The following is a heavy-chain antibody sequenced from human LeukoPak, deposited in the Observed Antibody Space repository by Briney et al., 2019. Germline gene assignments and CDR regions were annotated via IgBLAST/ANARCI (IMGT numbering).Heavy chain of an antibody. V-gene: IGHV4-59*01. J-gene: IGHJ1*01. D-gene: IGHD5-18*01. CDR2: IYYSGST. Sequence: SETLSLTCTVSGGSISSYYWSWIRQPPGKGLEWIGYIYYSGSTNYNPSLKSRVTISVDTSKNQFSLKLSSVTAADTAVYYCARGGTAMVTQYFQHWGQGTLVTVSS. CDR1: GGSISSYY. CDR3: ARGGTAMVTQYFQH.